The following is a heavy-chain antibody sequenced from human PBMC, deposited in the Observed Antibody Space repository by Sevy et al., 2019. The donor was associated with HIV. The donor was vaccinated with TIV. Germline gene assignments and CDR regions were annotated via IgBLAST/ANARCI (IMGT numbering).Heavy chain of an antibody. V-gene: IGHV1-2*02. CDR1: GYYFTGYY. D-gene: IGHD3-10*01. Sequence: ASVKVSCKASGYYFTGYYVHWVRQAPGQGLEWMGWINPNGGGTNIGQKFHGRVTMSRDKSITTAYMELTRLRSNDTGVYCCARSVYGSGTYLNDYWGQGTLVTVSS. J-gene: IGHJ4*02. CDR3: ARSVYGSGTYLNDY. CDR2: INPNGGGT.